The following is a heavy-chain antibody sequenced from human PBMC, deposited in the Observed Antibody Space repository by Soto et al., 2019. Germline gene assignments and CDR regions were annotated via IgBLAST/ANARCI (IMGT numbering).Heavy chain of an antibody. V-gene: IGHV3-23*01. CDR2: ISGSGGST. Sequence: EVQLLESGGGLVQPGGSLRLSCAASGFTFSSYAMSWVRQAPGKGLEWVSAISGSGGSTYYADSVKGRFTISRDNSKNTLYLQMNSLSAEDTAVYYCAKDPGDSGYDYRDPHFDYWGQGTLVTVSS. CDR1: GFTFSSYA. CDR3: AKDPGDSGYDYRDPHFDY. J-gene: IGHJ4*02. D-gene: IGHD5-12*01.